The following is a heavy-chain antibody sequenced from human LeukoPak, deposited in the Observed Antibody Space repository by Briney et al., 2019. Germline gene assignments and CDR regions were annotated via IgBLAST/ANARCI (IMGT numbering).Heavy chain of an antibody. Sequence: PGGSLRLSCAASGFTFTSYAMSWGRQAPGKGLEWVSAISGSGGGTYYADSVKGRFTTSRDNSKNTLYLQMNSLRAEDTAVYYCAKGDFYGDYPYGMDVWGQGTTVTVSS. CDR2: ISGSGGGT. V-gene: IGHV3-23*01. CDR1: GFTFTSYA. J-gene: IGHJ6*02. D-gene: IGHD3-3*01. CDR3: AKGDFYGDYPYGMDV.